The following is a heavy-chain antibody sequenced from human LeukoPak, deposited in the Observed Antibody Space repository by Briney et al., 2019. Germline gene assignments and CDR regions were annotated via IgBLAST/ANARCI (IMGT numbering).Heavy chain of an antibody. V-gene: IGHV4-61*08. D-gene: IGHD6-13*01. CDR2: IYYSGST. Sequence: TRSLTCTISGGSSSSGGYCWSWIRQHPGKGLEWIGYIYYSGSTNYNPSLKSRVTISVDTSKNQFSLKLSSVTAADTAVYYCARIPEYSSSWQYYFDYWGQGTLVTVSS. CDR1: GGSSSSGGYC. J-gene: IGHJ4*02. CDR3: ARIPEYSSSWQYYFDY.